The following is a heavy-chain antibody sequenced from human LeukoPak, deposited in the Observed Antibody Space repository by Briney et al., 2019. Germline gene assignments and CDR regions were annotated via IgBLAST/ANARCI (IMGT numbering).Heavy chain of an antibody. Sequence: GGSLRLSCAASGSTVSSNYMSWVRQAPGKGLEWVSVIYSGGSTYYADSVKGRFTISRDNSKNTLYLQMNSLRAEDTAVYYCARDTRYDSSGYYSDYWGQGTLVTVSS. J-gene: IGHJ4*02. CDR2: IYSGGST. CDR1: GSTVSSNY. CDR3: ARDTRYDSSGYYSDY. D-gene: IGHD3-22*01. V-gene: IGHV3-66*01.